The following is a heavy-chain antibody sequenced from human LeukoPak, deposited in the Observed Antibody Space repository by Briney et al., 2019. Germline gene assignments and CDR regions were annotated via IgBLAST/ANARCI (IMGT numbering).Heavy chain of an antibody. J-gene: IGHJ4*02. D-gene: IGHD2-2*01. CDR3: ASAYCSSTSCSYTFDY. CDR2: ISSSGSTI. V-gene: IGHV3-11*04. CDR1: GFTFSDYY. Sequence: GSLRLSCAASGFTFSDYYMSWIRQAPGKGLEWVSYISSSGSTIYYADSVKGRFTISRDNAKNSLYLQMNSLRAEDTAVYYCASAYCSSTSCSYTFDYWGQGTLVTVSS.